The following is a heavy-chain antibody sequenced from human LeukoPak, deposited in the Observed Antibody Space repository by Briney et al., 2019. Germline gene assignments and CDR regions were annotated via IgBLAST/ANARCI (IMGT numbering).Heavy chain of an antibody. CDR1: GGSISSYY. D-gene: IGHD2-2*01. V-gene: IGHV4-59*01. CDR3: ARGRYCSSTSCYDY. CDR2: IYYSGST. J-gene: IGHJ4*02. Sequence: SETLSLTCTVSGGSISSYYWSWIRQPPGKGLEWIGYIYYSGSTNYNPSFKSRVTISVDTSKNQFSLKLSSVTAADTAVYYCARGRYCSSTSCYDYWGQGTLVTVSS.